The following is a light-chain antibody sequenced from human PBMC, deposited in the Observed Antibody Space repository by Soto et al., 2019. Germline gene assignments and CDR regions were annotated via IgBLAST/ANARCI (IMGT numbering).Light chain of an antibody. V-gene: IGKV3-15*01. CDR3: QQYNSLPLGT. CDR2: GES. Sequence: EMVMTQSPATLSVSPGERATLTCRASKSVNRNLAWYQQKPGQAPRLLIFGESTRATGIPAMFSGSGSVTEFQLSFCILPSEDFAVYYCQQYNSLPLGTFGPGTKLDIK. J-gene: IGKJ3*01. CDR1: KSVNRN.